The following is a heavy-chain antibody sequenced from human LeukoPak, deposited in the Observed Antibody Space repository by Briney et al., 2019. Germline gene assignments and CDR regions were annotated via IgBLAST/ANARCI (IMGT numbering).Heavy chain of an antibody. D-gene: IGHD5-24*01. Sequence: GGSLRLSCAASGFTFSNAWMSWVRQAPGKGLEWVGRIKSKTDGGTTDNAAPVKGRFTISRDDSKNTLYLQMNSLKTEDTAVYYCTTERDGYNRPNDYWGQGTLVTVSS. CDR1: GFTFSNAW. J-gene: IGHJ4*02. CDR2: IKSKTDGGTT. CDR3: TTERDGYNRPNDY. V-gene: IGHV3-15*01.